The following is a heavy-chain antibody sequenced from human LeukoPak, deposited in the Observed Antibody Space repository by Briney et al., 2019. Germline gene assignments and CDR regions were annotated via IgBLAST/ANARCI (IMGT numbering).Heavy chain of an antibody. CDR1: GGSISSGSYY. J-gene: IGHJ4*02. Sequence: SETLSLTCTVSGGSISSGSYYWSWIRQPAGKGLEWIGRIYTSGSTNYNPSLKSRVTISVDTSKNQFSLKLSSVTAADTAVYYCANSYSSGWYYFDYWGQGTLVTVSS. D-gene: IGHD6-19*01. CDR2: IYTSGST. CDR3: ANSYSSGWYYFDY. V-gene: IGHV4-61*02.